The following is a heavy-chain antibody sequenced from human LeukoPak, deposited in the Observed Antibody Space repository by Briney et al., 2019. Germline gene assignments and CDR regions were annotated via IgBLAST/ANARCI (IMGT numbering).Heavy chain of an antibody. V-gene: IGHV1-24*01. D-gene: IGHD6-19*01. CDR3: AFGVAVGVYAFDI. CDR1: GYTRTELS. J-gene: IGHJ3*02. Sequence: ASVKVSCKVSGYTRTELSMHWVRQAPGKGLEWMGGFDPEDGETIYAQKFQGRVTMTEDTSTDTAYMELSSLRSEDTAVYYCAFGVAVGVYAFDIWGQGTMVTVSS. CDR2: FDPEDGET.